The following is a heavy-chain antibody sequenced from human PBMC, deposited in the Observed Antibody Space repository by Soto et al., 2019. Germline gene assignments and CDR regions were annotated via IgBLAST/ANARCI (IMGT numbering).Heavy chain of an antibody. CDR2: ISTYDGNT. V-gene: IGHV1-18*01. CDR1: GYGFTIYG. D-gene: IGHD6-6*01. CDR3: ARGHRAAQDYYYYGMDV. J-gene: IGHJ6*02. Sequence: EASVNVSCKASGYGFTIYGISWVRQAPGQGLEWMGWISTYDGNTNFAQKLQGRVTMTTDTSTSTAYMALRSLRSDDTAVYYCARGHRAAQDYYYYGMDVWGRGTTVTVSS.